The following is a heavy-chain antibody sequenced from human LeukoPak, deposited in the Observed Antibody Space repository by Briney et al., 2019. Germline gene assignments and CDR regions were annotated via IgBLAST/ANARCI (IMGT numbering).Heavy chain of an antibody. D-gene: IGHD3-22*01. J-gene: IGHJ1*01. Sequence: ASVKVSCKASGYTFSDYYRHWVRQAPGQGLEWMGWIHPNSGGTNYLQKFHGRVTMTRDTSISTAYMELASLRSDDTAVYYCARDSYYDSSGYYSSEYFQHWGQGTLVTVSS. CDR1: GYTFSDYY. CDR2: IHPNSGGT. CDR3: ARDSYYDSSGYYSSEYFQH. V-gene: IGHV1-2*02.